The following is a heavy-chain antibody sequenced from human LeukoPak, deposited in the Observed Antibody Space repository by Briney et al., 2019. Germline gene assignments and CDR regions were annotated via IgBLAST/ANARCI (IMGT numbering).Heavy chain of an antibody. Sequence: GGSLRLSCAASGFTFSDYYMSWIRQAPGKGLEWVSYISSSGSTIYYADSVKGRFTISRDNSKNTVFLQMNSLRVEDTAVYYCARELSQIVWGGLDYGGQGTLVSVSS. CDR3: ARELSQIVWGGLDY. J-gene: IGHJ4*02. CDR1: GFTFSDYY. V-gene: IGHV3-11*04. CDR2: ISSSGSTI. D-gene: IGHD2-21*01.